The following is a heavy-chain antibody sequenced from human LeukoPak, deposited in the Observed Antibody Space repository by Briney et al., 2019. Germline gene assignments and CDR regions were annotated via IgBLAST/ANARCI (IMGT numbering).Heavy chain of an antibody. CDR1: GFTFSSYA. J-gene: IGHJ4*02. V-gene: IGHV3-23*01. D-gene: IGHD3-3*01. Sequence: GGSLRLSCAASGFTFSSYAMSWVRQAPGKGLEWVSAISGSGGSTYYADSVKGRFTISRDNSKNTLYLQMNSLRAEDTAVYYCAKGGSSYDFWSGSLDAFDIWGQGTLVTVSS. CDR3: AKGGSSYDFWSGSLDAFDI. CDR2: ISGSGGST.